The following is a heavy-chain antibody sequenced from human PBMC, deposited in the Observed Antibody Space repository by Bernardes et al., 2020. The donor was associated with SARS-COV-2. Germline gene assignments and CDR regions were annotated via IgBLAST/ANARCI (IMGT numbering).Heavy chain of an antibody. Sequence: GGSLRLSCAASGFTFDDYAMHWVRQAPGKGLEWVSGISWNSGSIGYADSVKGRFTISRDNAKNSLYLQMNSLRAEDTALYYCAKADSGWLGGDYWGQGTLVTVSS. CDR3: AKADSGWLGGDY. V-gene: IGHV3-9*01. CDR2: ISWNSGSI. D-gene: IGHD6-19*01. CDR1: GFTFDDYA. J-gene: IGHJ4*02.